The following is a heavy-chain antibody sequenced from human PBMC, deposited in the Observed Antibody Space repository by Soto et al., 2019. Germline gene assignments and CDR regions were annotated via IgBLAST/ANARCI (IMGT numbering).Heavy chain of an antibody. V-gene: IGHV3-53*02. Sequence: EVQLVETGGGLTQPGGSLRLSCAASGFNVRSNSLNWVRQAPGKGLEWVSVMHSDDSTNYADSVKGRFTLSRDNSENTFYLQMNSLRVEDTAVYYCARHAWLESWGQGTLVTVPA. CDR3: ARHAWLES. CDR1: GFNVRSNS. J-gene: IGHJ5*01. CDR2: MHSDDST.